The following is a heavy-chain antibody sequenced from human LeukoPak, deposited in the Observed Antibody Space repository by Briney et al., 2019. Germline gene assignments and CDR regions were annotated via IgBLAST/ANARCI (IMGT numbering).Heavy chain of an antibody. J-gene: IGHJ6*03. CDR1: GYTFTSYD. V-gene: IGHV1-8*01. CDR3: ARGRSSSGWYRYYYYMDV. CDR2: MNPNSSNT. Sequence: ASVKVSCKASGYTFTSYDVNWVRQATGQGLEWMGWMNPNSSNTGYAQKFQGRVTMTRNTSISTAYIELSSLRSEDTAVYYCARGRSSSGWYRYYYYMDVWGKGTTVTISS. D-gene: IGHD6-19*01.